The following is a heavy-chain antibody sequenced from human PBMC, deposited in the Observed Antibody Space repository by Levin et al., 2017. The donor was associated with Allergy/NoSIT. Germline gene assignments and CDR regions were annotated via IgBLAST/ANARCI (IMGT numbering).Heavy chain of an antibody. J-gene: IGHJ6*02. CDR1: GYTFTGYY. CDR3: ARSGLMVRGVGSDYYYYYGMDV. D-gene: IGHD3-10*01. Sequence: GASVKVSCKASGYTFTGYYMHWVRQAPGQGLEWMGWINPNSGGTNYAQKFQGRVTMTRDTSISTAYMELSRLRSDDTAVYYCARSGLMVRGVGSDYYYYYGMDVWGQGTTVTVSS. V-gene: IGHV1-2*02. CDR2: INPNSGGT.